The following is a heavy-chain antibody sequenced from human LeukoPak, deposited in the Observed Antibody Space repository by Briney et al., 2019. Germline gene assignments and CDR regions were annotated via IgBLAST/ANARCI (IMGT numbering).Heavy chain of an antibody. CDR3: ARGLLAVRQQLARPAHYYYYYMDV. V-gene: IGHV4-59*01. CDR2: IYHSGST. CDR1: GGSIGTYY. D-gene: IGHD6-13*01. Sequence: SETLSLTCTVSGGSIGTYYWSWIRQPPGKGLEWIGCIYHSGSTVYNPSLKSRVTIAVDTSKNQLSLKLSSVTAEDTAVYYCARGLLAVRQQLARPAHYYYYYMDVWGKGTTVTVSS. J-gene: IGHJ6*03.